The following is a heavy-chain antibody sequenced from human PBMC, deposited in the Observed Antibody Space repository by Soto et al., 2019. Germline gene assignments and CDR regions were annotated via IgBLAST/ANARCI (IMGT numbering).Heavy chain of an antibody. CDR2: INPGDATT. J-gene: IGHJ4*02. CDR1: GYPFTSYY. D-gene: IGHD3-9*01. CDR3: VRVSPFLTGPDY. V-gene: IGHV1-46*03. Sequence: GASVKVSCKASGYPFTSYYMHWVRQAPGQGLEWMGIINPGDATTYYPQRFKGRVTMTRDTSTSTVYMEESSLRSGDTAFYYCVRVSPFLTGPDYWGQGTLVTVSS.